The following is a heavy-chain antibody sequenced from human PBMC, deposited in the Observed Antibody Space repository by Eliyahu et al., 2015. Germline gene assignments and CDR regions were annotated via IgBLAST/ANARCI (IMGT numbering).Heavy chain of an antibody. D-gene: IGHD5-12*01. CDR2: LYYTGTT. CDR1: GDXISRSY. V-gene: IGHV4-59*01. J-gene: IGHJ5*02. CDR3: ARDPRRGLGYFDT. Sequence: QVQLQESGPGLVKPSEXLSLTCTXSGDXISRSYWSWIRQSPGKGLEWIGYLYYTGTTNYNPSLKSRVTISVDTSKNQFSLKLDSVTDADTAVYYCARDPRRGLGYFDTWGQGTLVTVSS.